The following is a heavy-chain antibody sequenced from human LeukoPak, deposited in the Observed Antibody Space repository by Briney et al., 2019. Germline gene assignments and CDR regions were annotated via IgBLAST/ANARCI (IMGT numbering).Heavy chain of an antibody. D-gene: IGHD3-10*01. CDR2: INWNSGSI. CDR1: GFTFDDYA. V-gene: IGHV3-9*01. CDR3: AKEYGSGSYYYYYGMDV. Sequence: GGSLRLSCAASGFTFDDYAMHWVRQAPGKGLEWVSGINWNSGSIGYADSVKGRFTISRDNAKNSLYLQMNSLRAEDTALYYCAKEYGSGSYYYYYGMDVWGQGTTVTVSS. J-gene: IGHJ6*02.